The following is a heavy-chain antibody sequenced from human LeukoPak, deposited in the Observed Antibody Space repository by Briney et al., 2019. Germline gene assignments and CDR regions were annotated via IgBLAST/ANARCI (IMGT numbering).Heavy chain of an antibody. D-gene: IGHD3-16*02. CDR1: GGTFSSYA. V-gene: IGHV1-69*13. CDR2: IIPIFGTA. CDR3: AGREVSPNGYFDY. J-gene: IGHJ4*02. Sequence: ASVKVSCKASGGTFSSYAISWVRQAPGQGLEWMGGIIPIFGTANYAQKFQGRVTITADESTSTAYMELSSLRSEDTAVYYCAGREVSPNGYFDYWGQGTLVTVSS.